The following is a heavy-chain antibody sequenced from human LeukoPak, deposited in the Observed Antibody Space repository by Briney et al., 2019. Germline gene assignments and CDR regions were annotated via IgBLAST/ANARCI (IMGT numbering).Heavy chain of an antibody. CDR2: ISGSGGST. V-gene: IGHV3-23*01. CDR3: AKGSVSWYCSSTSCYTHFDY. Sequence: GGSLRLSCAASGFTFSSYAMSWVRQAPGKGLEWVSAISGSGGSTYYADSVKGRFTISRDNSKSTLYLQMNSLRAEDTAVYYCAKGSVSWYCSSTSCYTHFDYWGQGTLVTVSS. D-gene: IGHD2-2*02. J-gene: IGHJ4*02. CDR1: GFTFSSYA.